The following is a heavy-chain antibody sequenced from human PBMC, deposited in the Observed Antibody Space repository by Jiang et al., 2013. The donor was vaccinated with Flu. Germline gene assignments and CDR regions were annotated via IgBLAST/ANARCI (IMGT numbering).Heavy chain of an antibody. D-gene: IGHD2-15*01. CDR2: IYYSGST. CDR1: SGSISSSSDY. J-gene: IGHJ4*02. V-gene: IGHV4-39*01. CDR3: ARQHRVWLLDGFDYFDY. Sequence: GPGLVKPSETLSLTCSVSSGSISSSSDYWGWIRQPPGKGLEWIGSIYYSGSTYYNPSLKSRVTISVDTSKNQFSLKLSSVTAADTAVYYCARQHRVWLLDGFDYFDYWGQGTLVTVLL.